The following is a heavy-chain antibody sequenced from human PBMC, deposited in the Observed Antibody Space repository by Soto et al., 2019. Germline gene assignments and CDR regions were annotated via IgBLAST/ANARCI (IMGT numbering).Heavy chain of an antibody. J-gene: IGHJ4*02. CDR1: GGSISSSSYY. CDR3: ARHDWAKPFDY. CDR2: IYYSGST. V-gene: IGHV4-39*01. D-gene: IGHD3-9*01. Sequence: QLQLQESGPGLVKPSETLSLTCTVSGGSISSSSYYWGWIRQPPGKGLEWIGSIYYSGSTYYNPTPKGRVTIPVDPSKNQFSLKLISVTAADTAVYYCARHDWAKPFDYWGQGTLVTVSS.